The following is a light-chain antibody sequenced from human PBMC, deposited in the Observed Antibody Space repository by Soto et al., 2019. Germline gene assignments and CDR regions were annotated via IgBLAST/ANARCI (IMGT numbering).Light chain of an antibody. V-gene: IGLV1-44*01. CDR2: SNA. CDR3: AAWDDSLKAML. Sequence: QAVVTQPPSASGTPGQTVTISCSGRGSNIGENAVNWYQHLPGTAPQLLIYSNALRPSGVPHRFSGSKSGTAGSLAISGLQSEDEAHYYCAAWDDSLKAMLFGGGTKVTVL. CDR1: GSNIGENA. J-gene: IGLJ3*02.